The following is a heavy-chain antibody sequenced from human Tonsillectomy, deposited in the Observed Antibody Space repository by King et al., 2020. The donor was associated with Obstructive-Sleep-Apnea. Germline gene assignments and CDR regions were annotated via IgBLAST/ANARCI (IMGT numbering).Heavy chain of an antibody. D-gene: IGHD1-26*01. CDR3: ARSGSWEKNEYFQP. CDR1: GGSITSYY. Sequence: VQLQESGPGLVKPSETLSLTCTVSGGSITSYYWSWIRQPPGKGLEWIGFVHYSGSTRYNPSLQSRVAISTDRSKNQFSLRLSSVTAADAAVYYCARSGSWEKNEYFQPGGQGALVTVSP. CDR2: VHYSGST. V-gene: IGHV4-59*01. J-gene: IGHJ1*01.